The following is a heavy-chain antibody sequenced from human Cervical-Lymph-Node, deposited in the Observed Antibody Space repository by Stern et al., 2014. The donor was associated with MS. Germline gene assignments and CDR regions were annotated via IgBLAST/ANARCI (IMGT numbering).Heavy chain of an antibody. CDR2: IKSKTDGGTT. D-gene: IGHD4-23*01. V-gene: IGHV3-15*01. CDR3: TTDQAQDYRGYSNWFDP. J-gene: IGHJ5*02. Sequence: EVQLEESGGGLVKPGGSLRLSCAASGFTFSNAWMSWVRQAPGKGLEWVGRIKSKTDGGTTDYAAPVKGRLTISRDDSKNTLYLQMNSLKSEDTAVYYCTTDQAQDYRGYSNWFDPWGQGTLVTVSS. CDR1: GFTFSNAW.